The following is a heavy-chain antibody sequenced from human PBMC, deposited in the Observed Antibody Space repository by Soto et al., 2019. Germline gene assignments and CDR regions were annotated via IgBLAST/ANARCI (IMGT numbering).Heavy chain of an antibody. CDR3: ARERTMVRGVHDYYYGMDV. D-gene: IGHD3-10*01. J-gene: IGHJ6*02. CDR1: GFTFSSYG. CDR2: IWYDGSNK. V-gene: IGHV3-33*01. Sequence: QVQLVESGGGVVQPGRSLRLSCAASGFTFSSYGMHWVRQAPGKGLEWVAVIWYDGSNKYYADSVKGRFTISRDNSKNTLYLQMNSLRAEDTAVYYCARERTMVRGVHDYYYGMDVWDQGTTVTVSS.